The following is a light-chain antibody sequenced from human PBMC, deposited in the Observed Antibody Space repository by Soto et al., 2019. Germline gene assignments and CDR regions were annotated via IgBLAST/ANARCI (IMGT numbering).Light chain of an antibody. Sequence: EIVLTQSPGILSLSPGERATISCRASQSVSSNYLAWYQQKPGQAPKLLIFGASSKATGISNRISSSGSVRDFILTISSLGPEDFAMYYYHQSGKSFPLTFGGGTKLEI. CDR1: QSVSSNY. V-gene: IGKV3-20*01. CDR2: GAS. CDR3: HQSGKSFPLT. J-gene: IGKJ4*01.